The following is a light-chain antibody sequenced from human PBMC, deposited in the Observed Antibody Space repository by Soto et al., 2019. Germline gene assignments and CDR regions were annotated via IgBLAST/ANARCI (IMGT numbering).Light chain of an antibody. CDR3: QHWTDYSWT. J-gene: IGKJ1*01. CDR2: KTS. Sequence: DIHMTQSRSTLSASVGDRVTITCGASQSLSRWLAWYQQKPGKAPNLLIYKTSSLESGVPSRFSGSGSGTEFTLTISSLQPDDFATYYCQHWTDYSWTFGQGTKVEVK. V-gene: IGKV1-5*03. CDR1: QSLSRW.